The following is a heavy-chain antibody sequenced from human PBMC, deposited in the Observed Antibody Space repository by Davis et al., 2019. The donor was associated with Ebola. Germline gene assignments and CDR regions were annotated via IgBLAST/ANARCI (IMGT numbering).Heavy chain of an antibody. J-gene: IGHJ4*02. V-gene: IGHV4-34*01. CDR3: SRGGHI. CDR2: INQSGSA. D-gene: IGHD2-21*01. CDR1: GGSFSGYS. Sequence: MPSETLSLTCGVYGGSFSGYSWTWIRQPPGKGLEWIGEINQSGSADYNPSLKSRVTISIDTYKNQFSLKLTSVTAADTAFYFCSRGGHIWGQGTLVAASS.